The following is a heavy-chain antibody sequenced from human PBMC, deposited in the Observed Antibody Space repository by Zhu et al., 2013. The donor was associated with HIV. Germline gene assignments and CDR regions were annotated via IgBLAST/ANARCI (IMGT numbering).Heavy chain of an antibody. J-gene: IGHJ4*02. Sequence: QVQLVQSGAEVKKPGASVKVSCKASGYTFTSYAMHWVRQAPGQRLEWMGWINAGNGNTKYPQKFQGRVTITRDTSASTAYMELSSLRSEDTAVYYCARDRYGDYGTDYWGQGTLVTVSS. CDR3: ARDRYGDYGTDY. CDR1: GYTFTSYA. CDR2: INAGNGNT. D-gene: IGHD4-17*01. V-gene: IGHV1-3*01.